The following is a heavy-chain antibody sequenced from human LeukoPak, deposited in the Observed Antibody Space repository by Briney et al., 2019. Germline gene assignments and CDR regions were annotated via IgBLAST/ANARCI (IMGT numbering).Heavy chain of an antibody. Sequence: GGSLRLSCAASGFTFSNYWMSWVRQAPGKGLEWVANIKQDGSDKYYVDSVKGRFTISRDNAKNSLYLQMNSLKTDDTAVYYCTRVWLQYFDYWGQGTLITVSS. CDR1: GFTFSNYW. CDR3: TRVWLQYFDY. V-gene: IGHV3-7*03. D-gene: IGHD5-24*01. CDR2: IKQDGSDK. J-gene: IGHJ4*02.